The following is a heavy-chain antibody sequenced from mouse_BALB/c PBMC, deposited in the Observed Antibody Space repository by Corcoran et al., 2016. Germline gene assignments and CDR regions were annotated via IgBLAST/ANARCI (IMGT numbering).Heavy chain of an antibody. D-gene: IGHD2-3*01. J-gene: IGHJ4*01. Sequence: QIQLVQSGPELKKPGETVKISCKASGYTFTNYGMNWVKQAPGKGLKWMGWINTYTGEPTYADDFKGRFAFSLETSASTAYLQINNLKNEDMATYFCARGGYYDYYAMDYWGQGTSVTVSS. CDR2: INTYTGEP. CDR3: ARGGYYDYYAMDY. CDR1: GYTFTNYG. V-gene: IGHV9-1*02.